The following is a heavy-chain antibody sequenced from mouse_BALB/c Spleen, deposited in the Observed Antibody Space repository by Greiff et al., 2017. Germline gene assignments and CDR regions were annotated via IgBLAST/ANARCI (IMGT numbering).Heavy chain of an antibody. D-gene: IGHD1-2*01. Sequence: EVKLQESGGGLVQPGGSRKLSCAASGFTFSSFGMHWVRQAPEKGLEWVAYISSGSSTIYYADTVKGRFTISRDNPKNTLFLQMTSLRSEDTAMYYCARSVTTATGYYYAMDYWGQGTSVTVSS. CDR2: ISSGSSTI. CDR1: GFTFSSFG. V-gene: IGHV5-17*02. J-gene: IGHJ4*01. CDR3: ARSVTTATGYYYAMDY.